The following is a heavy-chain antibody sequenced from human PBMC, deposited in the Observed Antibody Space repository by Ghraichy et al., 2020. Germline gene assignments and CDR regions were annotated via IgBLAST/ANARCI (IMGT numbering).Heavy chain of an antibody. V-gene: IGHV3-7*01. CDR3: ARDRGTAVAGTRWFDP. J-gene: IGHJ5*02. CDR1: GFTFSSYW. Sequence: GGSLRLSCAASGFTFSSYWMSWVRQAPGKGLEWVANIKQDGSEKYYVDSVKGRFTISRDNAKNSLYLQMNSLRAEDTAVYYCARDRGTAVAGTRWFDPWGQGTLVTVSS. D-gene: IGHD6-19*01. CDR2: IKQDGSEK.